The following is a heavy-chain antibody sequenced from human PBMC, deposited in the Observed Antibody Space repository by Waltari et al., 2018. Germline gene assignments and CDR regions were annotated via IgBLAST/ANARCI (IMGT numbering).Heavy chain of an antibody. J-gene: IGHJ3*02. D-gene: IGHD1-7*01. CDR1: GLAFSSYH. CDR3: AREDRQVGLLGALDI. V-gene: IGHV3-21*01. Sequence: EVQLVESGGGLAKPGVSLRLSCTASGLAFSSYHMTWVRQAPGQGLEWVSSISSASTFISYADSLKGRFRISRDNAKNTVSLLMNSLRAEDTAVYYCAREDRQVGLLGALDIWGQGTFVTVSS. CDR2: ISSASTFI.